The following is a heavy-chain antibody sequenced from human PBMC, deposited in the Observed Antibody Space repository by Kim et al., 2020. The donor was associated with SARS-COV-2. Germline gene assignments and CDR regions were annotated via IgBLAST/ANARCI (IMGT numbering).Heavy chain of an antibody. CDR2: ISYDGSNK. J-gene: IGHJ6*02. Sequence: GGSLRLSCAASGFTFSSYGMHWVRQAPGKGLEWVAVISYDGSNKYYADSVKGRFTISRDNSKNTLYLQMNSLRAEDTAVYYCAKDQRFGEPNTYYYYYGMDVWDQGTTVTVSS. V-gene: IGHV3-30*18. CDR1: GFTFSSYG. D-gene: IGHD3-10*01. CDR3: AKDQRFGEPNTYYYYYGMDV.